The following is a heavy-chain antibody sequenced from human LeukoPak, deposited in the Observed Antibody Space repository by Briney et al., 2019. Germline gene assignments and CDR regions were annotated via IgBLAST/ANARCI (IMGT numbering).Heavy chain of an antibody. J-gene: IGHJ4*02. V-gene: IGHV1-24*01. CDR3: ATDLREHYYIFDY. CDR2: FDPEDGET. Sequence: GASVKVSCKVSGYTLTELSMHWVRQAPGKGLEWMGGFDPEDGETIYAQKFQGRVTMTGDTSTDTAYMELSSLRSEDTAVYYCATDLREHYYIFDYWGQGTLVTVSS. CDR1: GYTLTELS. D-gene: IGHD3-10*01.